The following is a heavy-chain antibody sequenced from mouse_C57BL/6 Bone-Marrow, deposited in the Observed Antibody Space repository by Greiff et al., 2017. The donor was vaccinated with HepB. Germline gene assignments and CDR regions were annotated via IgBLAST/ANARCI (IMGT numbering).Heavy chain of an antibody. V-gene: IGHV1-63*01. CDR1: GYTFTNYW. CDR3: YYYGLYFDY. Sequence: QVQLKESGAELVRPGTSVKMSCKASGYTFTNYWIGWAKQRPGHGLEWIGDIYPGGGYTNYNEKFKGKATLTADKSSSTAYMQFSSLTSEDSAIYYCYYYGLYFDYWGQGTTLTVSS. J-gene: IGHJ2*01. CDR2: IYPGGGYT. D-gene: IGHD1-1*01.